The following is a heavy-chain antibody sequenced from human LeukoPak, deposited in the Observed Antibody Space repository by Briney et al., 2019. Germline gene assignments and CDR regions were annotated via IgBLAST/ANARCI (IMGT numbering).Heavy chain of an antibody. J-gene: IGHJ4*02. Sequence: PGGSLRLSCAPSGFTFSSYAMSWVRQAPGKGLEWVSAISGSGGSTYYADSVKGRFTISRDNSKNTLYLQMNSLRAEDTAVYYCVAETVVVVPAAIYWGQGTLVTVSS. CDR2: ISGSGGST. D-gene: IGHD2-2*02. V-gene: IGHV3-23*01. CDR3: VAETVVVVPAAIY. CDR1: GFTFSSYA.